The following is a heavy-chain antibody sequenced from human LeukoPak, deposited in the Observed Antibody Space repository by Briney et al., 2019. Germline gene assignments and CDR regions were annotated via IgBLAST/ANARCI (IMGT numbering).Heavy chain of an antibody. CDR1: GYTFTSYG. CDR2: ISAYNGNT. V-gene: IGHV1-18*04. CDR3: ARGREYYDILTGYYYFDY. D-gene: IGHD3-9*01. Sequence: ASVKVSCKASGYTFTSYGISWVRQAPGQGLEWMGRISAYNGNTNYAQKLQGRVTMTTDTSTSTAYMELRSLGSDDTAVYYCARGREYYDILTGYYYFDYWGQGTLVTVSS. J-gene: IGHJ4*02.